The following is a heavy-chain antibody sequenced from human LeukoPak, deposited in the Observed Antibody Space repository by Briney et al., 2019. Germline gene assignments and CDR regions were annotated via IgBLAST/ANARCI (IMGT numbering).Heavy chain of an antibody. CDR3: ARVVVVAATFDY. CDR2: IYYSGST. J-gene: IGHJ4*02. D-gene: IGHD2-15*01. V-gene: IGHV4-39*01. CDR1: GSSISSSSYY. Sequence: SETLSLTCTVSGSSISSSSYYWGWIRQPPGKGLEWIGSIYYSGSTYYNPSLKSRVTISVDTSKNQFSLKLSSVAAADTAVYYCARVVVVAATFDYWGQGTLVTVSS.